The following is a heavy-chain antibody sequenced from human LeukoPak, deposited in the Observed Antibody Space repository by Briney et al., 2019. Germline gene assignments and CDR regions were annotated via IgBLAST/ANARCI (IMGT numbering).Heavy chain of an antibody. J-gene: IGHJ4*02. CDR2: ISGSGGST. Sequence: GALRLSCAASGFTFSSYAMSWVRQAPGKGLGWVSAISGSGGSTYYADSVKGRFTISRDNSKNSLYLQMNSLRAEDTAVYYCARGYRGVDYWGQGTLVTVSS. V-gene: IGHV3-23*01. CDR3: ARGYRGVDY. D-gene: IGHD1-14*01. CDR1: GFTFSSYA.